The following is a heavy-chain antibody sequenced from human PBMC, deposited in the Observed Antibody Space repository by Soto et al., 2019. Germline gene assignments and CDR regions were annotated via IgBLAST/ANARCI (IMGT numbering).Heavy chain of an antibody. V-gene: IGHV3-30*03. D-gene: IGHD4-17*01. CDR2: ISYDGSNK. CDR1: GFTFSSYG. J-gene: IGHJ4*02. CDR3: ATWMTTVVTRVSHYFDY. Sequence: PGGSLRLSCAASGFTFSSYGMHWVRQAPGKGLEWVAVISYDGSNKYYADSVKGRFTISRDNSKNTLYPQMNSLRAEDTAVYYCATWMTTVVTRVSHYFDYWGQGTLVTVSS.